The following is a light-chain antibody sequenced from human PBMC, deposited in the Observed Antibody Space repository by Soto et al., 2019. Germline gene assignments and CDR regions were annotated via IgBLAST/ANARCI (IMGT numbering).Light chain of an antibody. CDR2: LEGSGSY. CDR1: SGHSSYI. Sequence: QLVLTQSSSAFASLGSSVNLTCTLSSGHSSYIIAWHQQQPGKAPRYLMKLEGSGSYNKGSGVPDRFSGSSSGADRYLIISNLQFEDEADYYCETWDSNIHWVFGGGTKVTVL. V-gene: IGLV4-60*02. CDR3: ETWDSNIHWV. J-gene: IGLJ3*02.